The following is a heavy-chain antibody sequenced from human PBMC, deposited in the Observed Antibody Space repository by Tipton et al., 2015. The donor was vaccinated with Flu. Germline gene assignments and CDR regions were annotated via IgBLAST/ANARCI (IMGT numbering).Heavy chain of an antibody. CDR3: TRESTVGTY. J-gene: IGHJ4*02. CDR2: IYNDGTT. D-gene: IGHD4-11*01. Sequence: VQLVQSGGGLIQPGGSLRLSCAASGFTVSSKYMSWVRQAPGKGLEWVSNIYNDGTTYYAESVKGRFTISRDNSKNTVHLQMNSLRAEDTAVYYCTRESTVGTYWGQGTLVTVSS. CDR1: GFTVSSKY. V-gene: IGHV3-53*01.